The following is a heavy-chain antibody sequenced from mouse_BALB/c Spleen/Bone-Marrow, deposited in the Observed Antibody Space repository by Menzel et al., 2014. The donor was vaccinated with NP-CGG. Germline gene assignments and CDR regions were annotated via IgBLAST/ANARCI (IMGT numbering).Heavy chain of an antibody. J-gene: IGHJ4*01. CDR3: ARIWAYYAMDY. V-gene: IGHV5-6-3*01. CDR2: INSNGGST. D-gene: IGHD4-1*01. CDR1: GFTFSSYG. Sequence: EVKVVESGGGLVQPGGSLKLSRAASGFTFSSYGMSWVRQTPDKRLELVATINSNGGSTYYPDSVKGRFTISRDNAKNTLYLQMSSLKSEDTAMYYCARIWAYYAMDYWGQGTSVTVSS.